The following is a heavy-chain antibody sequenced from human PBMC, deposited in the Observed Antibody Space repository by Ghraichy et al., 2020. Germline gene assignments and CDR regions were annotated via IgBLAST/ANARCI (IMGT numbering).Heavy chain of an antibody. D-gene: IGHD1-7*01. CDR3: ARDSVPPGLSYVGNYEPHYYYMDV. Sequence: LSLTCAASGFTFSSYWMSWVRQAPGKGLEWVANIKQDGSEKYYVDSVKGRFTISRDNAKNSLYLQMNSLRAEDTAVYYCARDSVPPGLSYVGNYEPHYYYMDVWGKGTTVTVSS. V-gene: IGHV3-7*01. CDR2: IKQDGSEK. J-gene: IGHJ6*03. CDR1: GFTFSSYW.